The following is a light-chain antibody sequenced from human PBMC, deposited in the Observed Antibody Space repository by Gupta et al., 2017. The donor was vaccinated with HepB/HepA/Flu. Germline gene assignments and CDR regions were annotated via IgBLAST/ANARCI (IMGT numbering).Light chain of an antibody. CDR2: DVR. CDR3: CSYAGTYTYVV. Sequence: QSALTQPRSVSGSPGQSVTISCPRTRRDVGSYNFVSWYQQHPGKAPKLMIYDVRKRPSGVPDRFSASKSGNTASLTISGLQAEDEADYYCCSYAGTYTYVVLGGGTKLTVL. J-gene: IGLJ2*01. CDR1: RRDVGSYNF. V-gene: IGLV2-11*01.